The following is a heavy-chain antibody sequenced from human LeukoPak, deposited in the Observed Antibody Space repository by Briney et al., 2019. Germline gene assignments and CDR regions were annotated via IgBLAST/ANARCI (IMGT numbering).Heavy chain of an antibody. CDR1: GGTFSSYT. J-gene: IGHJ4*02. CDR2: IIPIFGSA. D-gene: IGHD3-3*01. CDR3: ARGLLRQHTDY. V-gene: IGHV1-69*13. Sequence: SVKVSCKASGGTFSSYTISWVRQAPGQGLEWMGGIIPIFGSANYAQKFQGRVTITADESTSTAYMELSSLRSEDTAVYYCARGLLRQHTDYWGQGTLVTVSS.